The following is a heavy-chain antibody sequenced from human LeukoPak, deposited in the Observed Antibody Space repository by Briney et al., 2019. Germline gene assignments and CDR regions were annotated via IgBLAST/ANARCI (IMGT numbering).Heavy chain of an antibody. CDR1: GFTFSSYA. J-gene: IGHJ4*02. V-gene: IGHV3-23*01. CDR3: AKYWVDTVLVPFGY. CDR2: IIANGVNT. D-gene: IGHD5-18*01. Sequence: SGGSLRLSCAASGFTFSSYAMSWVRQAPGKGLEWVSGIIANGVNTYYADSVQGRFTISRDNSENTLYLQMNSLRAEDTAVYYCAKYWVDTVLVPFGYWGQGTLVTVSS.